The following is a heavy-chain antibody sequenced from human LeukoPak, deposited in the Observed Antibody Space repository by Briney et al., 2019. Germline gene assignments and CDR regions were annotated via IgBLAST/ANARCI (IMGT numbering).Heavy chain of an antibody. D-gene: IGHD4-11*01. Sequence: GGSLRLSCAASGFTFSNYNLNWVRQAPGKGLEWVSYISDGSSTIYYADSVRGRFTISRDNAKNSLYLQINSLRAEDTAVYYCASYSNYYYYYGMDVWGQGTTVTVSS. J-gene: IGHJ6*02. CDR3: ASYSNYYYYYGMDV. CDR2: ISDGSSTI. CDR1: GFTFSNYN. V-gene: IGHV3-48*01.